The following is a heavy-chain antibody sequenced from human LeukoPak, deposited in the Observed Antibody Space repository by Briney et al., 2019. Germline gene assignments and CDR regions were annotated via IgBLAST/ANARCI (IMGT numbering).Heavy chain of an antibody. J-gene: IGHJ4*02. CDR3: ARGRSRDGYNYYFDY. D-gene: IGHD5-24*01. Sequence: GASVKVSCKASGGTFSSYAISWVRQAPGQGLEWMGGIIPIFGTANYAQKFQGRVTITADKSTSTAYMELSSLRSEDAAVYYCARGRSRDGYNYYFDYWGQGTLVTVSS. CDR1: GGTFSSYA. CDR2: IIPIFGTA. V-gene: IGHV1-69*06.